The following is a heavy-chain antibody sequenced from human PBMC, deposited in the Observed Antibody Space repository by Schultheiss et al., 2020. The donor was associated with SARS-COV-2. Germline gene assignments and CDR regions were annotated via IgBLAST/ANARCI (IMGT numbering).Heavy chain of an antibody. Sequence: GGSLRLSCAASGFTFSSYAMNWVRQAPGKGLEWVSYISSSSNAIYYGDSVKGRFTISRDNAKYSLYLQMNSLRDEDTAVYYCARGYYDILTGCFDYWGQGTLVTVSS. CDR1: GFTFSSYA. J-gene: IGHJ4*02. CDR3: ARGYYDILTGCFDY. D-gene: IGHD3-9*01. V-gene: IGHV3-48*02. CDR2: ISSSSNAI.